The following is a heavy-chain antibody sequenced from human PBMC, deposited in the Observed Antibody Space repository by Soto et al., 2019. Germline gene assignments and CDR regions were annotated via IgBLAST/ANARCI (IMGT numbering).Heavy chain of an antibody. CDR1: GFTFGIYT. J-gene: IGHJ6*02. Sequence: EVQLVESGGGLVKPGGSLRLSCAASGFTFGIYTMNWVRQAPGKGLEWVASLGTTSTYKYYADSVRGRFTISRDNAKNSLYLQMNSLRAEETAVYYCARVMCGDCSAYYYYSMDVWGQGTTVTVSS. D-gene: IGHD2-21*02. CDR3: ARVMCGDCSAYYYYSMDV. CDR2: LGTTSTYK. V-gene: IGHV3-21*01.